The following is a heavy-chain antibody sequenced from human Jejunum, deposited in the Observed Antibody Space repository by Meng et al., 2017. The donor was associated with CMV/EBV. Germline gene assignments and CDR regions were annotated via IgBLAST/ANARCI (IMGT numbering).Heavy chain of an antibody. CDR1: GYTFTDFG. J-gene: IGHJ4*02. CDR2: TSAYNTNK. CDR3: TRGTGPGNY. V-gene: IGHV1-18*01. D-gene: IGHD1-1*01. Sequence: QVQLLQSGTEGKKPGASVKVSCKASGYTFTDFGISWVRQAPGQGLEWMGWTSAYNTNKNYAQKSQDRVTMTTDTSTSTAYMELRNLKSDDTAVYYCTRGTGPGNYWGQGTLVTVSS.